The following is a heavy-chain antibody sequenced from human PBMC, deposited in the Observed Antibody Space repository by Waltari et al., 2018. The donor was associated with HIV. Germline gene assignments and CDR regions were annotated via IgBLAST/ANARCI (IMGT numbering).Heavy chain of an antibody. V-gene: IGHV1-2*02. J-gene: IGHJ3*02. D-gene: IGHD3-22*01. CDR2: INPNSGGT. CDR3: ARDRSVVVVIPDAFDI. Sequence: QVQLVQSGAEVKKPGASVKVFCKASGYTFTGYYMHWVRQAPGQGLEWMGWINPNSGGTNYAQKFQGRVTMTRDTSISTAYMELSRLRSDDTAVYYCARDRSVVVVIPDAFDIWGQGTMVTVSS. CDR1: GYTFTGYY.